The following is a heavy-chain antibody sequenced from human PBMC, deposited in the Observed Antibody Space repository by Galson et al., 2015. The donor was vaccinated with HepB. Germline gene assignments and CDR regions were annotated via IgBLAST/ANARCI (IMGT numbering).Heavy chain of an antibody. CDR1: GFSLSTSGMC. D-gene: IGHD3-10*01. Sequence: PALVKPTQTLTLTCTFSGFSLSTSGMCVSWIRQPPGKALEWLARIDWDDDKYYSTSLKTRLTISKDTSKNQVVLTMTNMDPVDTATYYCARIRITMVRGVPIYYYYYGMDVWGQGTTVTVSS. V-gene: IGHV2-70*11. CDR2: IDWDDDK. CDR3: ARIRITMVRGVPIYYYYYGMDV. J-gene: IGHJ6*02.